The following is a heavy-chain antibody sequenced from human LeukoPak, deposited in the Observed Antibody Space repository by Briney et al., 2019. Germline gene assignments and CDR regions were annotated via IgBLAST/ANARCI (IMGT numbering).Heavy chain of an antibody. CDR3: ARVPIAAAGTLYYFDY. Sequence: SETLFLTCTVSGGSISSYYWSWIRQPPGKGLEWIGYIYYSGSTNYNPSLKSRVTISVDTSKNQFSLKLSSVTAADTAVYYCARVPIAAAGTLYYFDYWGQGTLVTVSS. CDR2: IYYSGST. D-gene: IGHD6-13*01. J-gene: IGHJ4*02. V-gene: IGHV4-59*01. CDR1: GGSISSYY.